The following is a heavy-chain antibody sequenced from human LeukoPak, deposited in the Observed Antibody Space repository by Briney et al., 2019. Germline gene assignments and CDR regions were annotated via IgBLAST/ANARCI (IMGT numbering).Heavy chain of an antibody. V-gene: IGHV3-30*04. CDR2: ISYDGGNK. Sequence: GRSLRLSCAASGFTFTNYAMHGVRQGPRKGLGWVAVISYDGGNKYYADSVKGRCTIPRDNSKHTLYLPMNSLRAEDTAVYYCARGKDDSSGLGFDHWGQGTLVTVSS. CDR1: GFTFTNYA. J-gene: IGHJ4*02. D-gene: IGHD3-22*01. CDR3: ARGKDDSSGLGFDH.